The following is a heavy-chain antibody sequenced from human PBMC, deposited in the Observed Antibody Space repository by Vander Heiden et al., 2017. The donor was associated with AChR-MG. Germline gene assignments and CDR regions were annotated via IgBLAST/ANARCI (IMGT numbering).Heavy chain of an antibody. V-gene: IGHV1-46*01. J-gene: IGHJ3*02. CDR2: INPSGGST. CDR1: GYTFTSYY. Sequence: QVQLVQSGAAVKKPGASVTVSCKASGYTFTSYYMHWVRQAPGQGLEWMGIINPSGGSTSYAQKFQGRVTMTRDTSTSTVYMELSSLRSEDTAVYYCASDGPGGRRELFGAFDIWGQGTMVTVSS. CDR3: ASDGPGGRRELFGAFDI. D-gene: IGHD3-10*01.